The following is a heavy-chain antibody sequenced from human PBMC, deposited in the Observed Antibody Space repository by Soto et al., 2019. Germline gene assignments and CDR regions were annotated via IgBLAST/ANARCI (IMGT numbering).Heavy chain of an antibody. CDR2: IYPKSGLR. CDR1: GYTFTNYY. D-gene: IGHD1-1*01. CDR3: ARRDTSGSFDY. V-gene: IGHV1-2*02. J-gene: IGHJ4*02. Sequence: QVQLVQSGSEAKKPGASVKVSCRASGYTFTNYYIHWVRLAPGQGLEWMGYIYPKSGLRSHAYRFQGRLTLTRDTSSNTAYMELTGLTSDDGAVYFCARRDTSGSFDYWGQGNLVTVSS.